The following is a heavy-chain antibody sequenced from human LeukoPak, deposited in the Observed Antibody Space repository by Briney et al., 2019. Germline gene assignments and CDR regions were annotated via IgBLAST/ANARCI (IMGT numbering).Heavy chain of an antibody. Sequence: GESLKISCKGSGYSFTSYWIGWVRPMPGKGLEWMGIIYPGDSDTRYSPSFQGQVTISADKSISTAYLQWSSLKASDTAMYYCARHRYYDFWSGYSSTSDYWGQGTLVTVSS. CDR3: ARHRYYDFWSGYSSTSDY. J-gene: IGHJ4*02. D-gene: IGHD3-3*01. V-gene: IGHV5-51*01. CDR1: GYSFTSYW. CDR2: IYPGDSDT.